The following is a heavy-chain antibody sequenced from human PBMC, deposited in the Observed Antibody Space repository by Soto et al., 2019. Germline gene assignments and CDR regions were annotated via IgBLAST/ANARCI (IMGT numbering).Heavy chain of an antibody. J-gene: IGHJ4*02. CDR2: IYWDDDK. CDR3: ARRRGSGDFDY. CDR1: GFSLSTTGMG. V-gene: IGHV2-5*02. D-gene: IGHD6-19*01. Sequence: QITLKESGPTLVKPTQTLTLTCTFSGFSLSTTGMGVGWIRQPPGKALEWLALIYWDDDKRYSPSLKSRLTTTTDTSKNQVVLTMTNIDPVDTDSFYCARRRGSGDFDYWGQGILVTGSS.